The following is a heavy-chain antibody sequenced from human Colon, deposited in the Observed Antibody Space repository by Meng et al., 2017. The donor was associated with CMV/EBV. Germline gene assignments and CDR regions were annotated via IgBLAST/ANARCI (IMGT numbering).Heavy chain of an antibody. CDR1: GYTFTGYY. V-gene: IGHV1-2*02. CDR3: ARGRIGVTGPSPGPDY. CDR2: IEPSSGGT. D-gene: IGHD6-19*01. J-gene: IGHJ4*02. Sequence: ASVKVSCKASGYTFTGYYMHWVRQAPGQGLEWMGWIEPSSGGTDYAQKFQGRVAMTTDTSISMAYLEVTSLTSDDTAVYYCARGRIGVTGPSPGPDYWGQGALVTVSS.